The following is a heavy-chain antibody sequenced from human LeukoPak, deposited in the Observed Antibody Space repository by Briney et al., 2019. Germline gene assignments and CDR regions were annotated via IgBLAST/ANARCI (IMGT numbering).Heavy chain of an antibody. CDR1: GFTLSIYS. J-gene: IGHJ4*02. Sequence: GGSLRLSRAASGFTLSIYSMNWVRHAPGKGLEWVSSISSSSSFIYYTDSVKGRFTISRDNAKNPLYLQMNSLRAEDTAVYYWARVPSSGWFPLAYWGQGTLVTVPP. D-gene: IGHD6-19*01. V-gene: IGHV3-21*01. CDR3: ARVPSSGWFPLAY. CDR2: ISSSSSFI.